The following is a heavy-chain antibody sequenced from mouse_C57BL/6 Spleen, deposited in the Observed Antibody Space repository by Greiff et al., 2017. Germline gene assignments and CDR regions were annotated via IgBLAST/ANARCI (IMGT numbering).Heavy chain of an antibody. CDR1: GYTFTSYW. D-gene: IGHD1-1*01. CDR2: IHPNSGST. J-gene: IGHJ2*01. V-gene: IGHV1-64*01. Sequence: VKLQQPGAELVKPGASVKLSCKASGYTFTSYWMHWVKQRPGQGLEWIGMIHPNSGSTNYNEKFKSKATLTVDKSSSTAYMQLSSLTSEDSAVYYSARITTVLANGYWGQGTTLTVSS. CDR3: ARITTVLANGY.